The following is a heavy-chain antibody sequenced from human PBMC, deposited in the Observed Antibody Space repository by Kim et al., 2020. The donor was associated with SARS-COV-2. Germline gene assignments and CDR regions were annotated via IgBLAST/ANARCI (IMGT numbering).Heavy chain of an antibody. CDR2: ISSSGDRT. J-gene: IGHJ6*02. CDR1: GFPFRTYP. Sequence: GGSLRLSCAASGFPFRTYPMIWVRQPPGKGPEGVSSISSSGDRTYYSSDSLKGRFTISRDNSRNTLYLQMNSLRAEDTAVYYCAKVISQTDYYWYGMDVWVQGTTVTVSS. V-gene: IGHV3-23*01. CDR3: AKVISQTDYYWYGMDV.